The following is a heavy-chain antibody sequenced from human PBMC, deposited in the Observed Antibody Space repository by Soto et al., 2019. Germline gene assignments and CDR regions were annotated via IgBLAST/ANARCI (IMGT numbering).Heavy chain of an antibody. CDR3: ARGLAGYSSGVDY. J-gene: IGHJ4*02. CDR1: AFTFSSYG. D-gene: IGHD6-19*01. CDR2: IWYDGSNK. V-gene: IGHV3-33*01. Sequence: QVQLVESGGGVVQPGRSLRLSCAASAFTFSSYGMHWVRQAPGRGLEWVAIIWYDGSNKYYADSVKGRFIISRDNSKNTLYLQMNSLRAEDTAVYYCARGLAGYSSGVDYWGQGTLVTVSS.